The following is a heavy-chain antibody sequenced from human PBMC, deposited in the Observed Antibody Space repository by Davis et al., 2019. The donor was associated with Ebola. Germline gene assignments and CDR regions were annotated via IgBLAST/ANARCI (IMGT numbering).Heavy chain of an antibody. CDR2: ISGSGGST. D-gene: IGHD2-8*01. CDR3: AGARYCTNGVCPPPVFGTEYYYYYGMDV. CDR1: GFTFSSYS. V-gene: IGHV3-23*01. J-gene: IGHJ6*02. Sequence: PGGSLRLSCAASGFTFSSYSMNWVRQAPGKGLEWVSAISGSGGSTYYADSVKGRFTISRDNSKNTLYLQMNSLRAEDTAVYYCAGARYCTNGVCPPPVFGTEYYYYYGMDVWGQGTTVTVSS.